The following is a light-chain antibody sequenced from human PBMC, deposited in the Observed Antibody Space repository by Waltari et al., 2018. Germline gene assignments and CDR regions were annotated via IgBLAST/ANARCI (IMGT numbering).Light chain of an antibody. CDR1: HSIRNN. CDR2: GAS. V-gene: IGKV3-15*01. J-gene: IGKJ1*01. Sequence: EIVLTQSPATLSVSPGERATLFCRASHSIRNNLAWYQQKPGQAPRLLIYGASTRATGIPARFSGSGSVTEFTLTISSLQSEDFAVYYCQQFNTWWTFGQGTKVEFK. CDR3: QQFNTWWT.